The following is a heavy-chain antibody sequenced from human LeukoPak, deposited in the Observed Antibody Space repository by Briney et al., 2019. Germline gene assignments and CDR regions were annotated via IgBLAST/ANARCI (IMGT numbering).Heavy chain of an antibody. CDR1: GFTFTNYA. D-gene: IGHD1-26*01. Sequence: GGSLRLSYAASGFTFTNYAMSWVRQAPGKGLEWVSGLSGSGNDTYYADSVKGRFTISRDNSKNTLWLQMRTLGAEDTAVYYCAKAGSIRFDYWGQGTLVTVSS. J-gene: IGHJ4*02. V-gene: IGHV3-23*01. CDR2: LSGSGNDT. CDR3: AKAGSIRFDY.